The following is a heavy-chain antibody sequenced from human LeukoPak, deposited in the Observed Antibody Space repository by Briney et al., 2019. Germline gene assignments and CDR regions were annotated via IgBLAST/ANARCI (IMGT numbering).Heavy chain of an antibody. CDR3: AKDTVVGATPGGY. D-gene: IGHD1-26*01. CDR1: GFTFTNYG. CDR2: ISGRGDTT. V-gene: IGHV3-23*01. J-gene: IGHJ4*02. Sequence: SGGSLRLSCAASGFTFTNYGMSWVRQAPGKGLEWVSHISGRGDTTYYADSVKGRFTISRDNSKNTLYLQMNSLRAEDTAVYYCAKDTVVGATPGGYWGQGTLVTVSS.